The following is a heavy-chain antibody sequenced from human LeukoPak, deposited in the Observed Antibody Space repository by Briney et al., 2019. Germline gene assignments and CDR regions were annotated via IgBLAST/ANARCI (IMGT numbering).Heavy chain of an antibody. CDR2: ISSSSSYI. CDR3: ARDGDSGSYYS. V-gene: IGHV3-21*01. CDR1: EFTFSSYS. J-gene: IGHJ5*02. D-gene: IGHD1-26*01. Sequence: GGSLRLSCAASEFTFSSYSMNWVREAPGKGVEWVSSISSSSSYIYYADSVRGRFTISRDNAKNSLYLQMNSLRAEDTAVYYCARDGDSGSYYSWGQGTLVTVSS.